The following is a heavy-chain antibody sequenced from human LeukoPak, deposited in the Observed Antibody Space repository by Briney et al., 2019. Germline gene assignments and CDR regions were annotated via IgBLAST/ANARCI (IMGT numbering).Heavy chain of an antibody. CDR2: ISAYNGNT. J-gene: IGHJ3*02. V-gene: IGHV1-18*01. Sequence: ASVKVSCKASGYTFINYGINWVRQAPGQGLEWMGRISAYNGNTDYVQNLQDRVTMTTDTSTSTAYMELRSLRSDDTAIYYCARDLGLVVVTIDAFDIWGQGTMVTVSS. CDR3: ARDLGLVVVTIDAFDI. CDR1: GYTFINYG. D-gene: IGHD2-15*01.